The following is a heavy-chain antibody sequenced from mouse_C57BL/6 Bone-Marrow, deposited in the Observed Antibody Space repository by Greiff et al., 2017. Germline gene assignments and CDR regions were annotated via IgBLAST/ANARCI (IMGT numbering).Heavy chain of an antibody. D-gene: IGHD1-1*01. CDR2: SRNKANDYKT. CDR1: GFTFSDFY. CDR3: ARDYYGGNYGAMDY. J-gene: IGHJ4*01. V-gene: IGHV7-1*01. Sequence: EVQRVESGGGLVQSGRSLRLSCATSGFTFSDFYMEWVRQAPGQGLEWIAASRNKANDYKTEYNASVKGRFIASTDTSQSILYLQMNALRAEDTAIYDCARDYYGGNYGAMDYWGQGTSVTVSS.